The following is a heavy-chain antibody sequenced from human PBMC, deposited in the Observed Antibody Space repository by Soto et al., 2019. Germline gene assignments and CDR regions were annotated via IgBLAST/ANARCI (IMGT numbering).Heavy chain of an antibody. J-gene: IGHJ4*02. CDR3: ARLGDRSGWFADY. CDR2: IYYSGST. CDR1: GGSISSSSYY. D-gene: IGHD6-19*01. Sequence: QLQLQESGPGLVKPSETLSLTCTVSGGSISSSSYYWGWIRQPPGKGLEWIGSIYYSGSTYYNPSLKSRVTISVDTSKDQFSLKLSSVTAADSAVYYCARLGDRSGWFADYWCQGTLATVAS. V-gene: IGHV4-39*01.